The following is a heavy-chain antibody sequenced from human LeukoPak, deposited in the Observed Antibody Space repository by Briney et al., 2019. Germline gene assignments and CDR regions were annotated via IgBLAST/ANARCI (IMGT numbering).Heavy chain of an antibody. CDR1: GFTFSSYW. D-gene: IGHD6-13*01. V-gene: IGHV3-74*01. J-gene: IGHJ5*02. CDR3: ARDGSSSWYNWFDP. Sequence: GGSLRLSCAASGFTFSSYWMHWVRQAPGKGLVWVSRINCDGSSTSYADSVKGRFTISRDNAKNTLYLQMNSLRAEDTAVYYCARDGSSSWYNWFDPWGQGTLVTVSS. CDR2: INCDGSST.